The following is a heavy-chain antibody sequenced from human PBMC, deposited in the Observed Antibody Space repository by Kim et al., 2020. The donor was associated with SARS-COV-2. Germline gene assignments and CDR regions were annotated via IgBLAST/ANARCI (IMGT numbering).Heavy chain of an antibody. V-gene: IGHV3-7*01. Sequence: GGSLRLSCAASGFSLGDYWMNWVRQAPGKGLEWVANIKQDGTDKHYVDSVKGRFTISRDNAKNSLYLQMNSLRAEDTAVYYCATWTSTSYYWGQGTLVTVSS. J-gene: IGHJ4*02. CDR3: ATWTSTSYY. CDR1: GFSLGDYW. CDR2: IKQDGTDK. D-gene: IGHD2-2*01.